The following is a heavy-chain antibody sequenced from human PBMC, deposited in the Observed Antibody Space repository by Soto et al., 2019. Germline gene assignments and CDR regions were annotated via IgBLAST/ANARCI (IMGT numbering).Heavy chain of an antibody. V-gene: IGHV3-30*18. CDR1: GFSFRSYG. CDR3: AKSSQSYYGSGLDY. CDR2: ISSDGSNK. J-gene: IGHJ4*02. Sequence: QVQLVESGGGVVQPGTSLRLSCAASGFSFRSYGMHWVRQAPGKGLEWVAVISSDGSNKYYAGSVKGRFTISRDISEDALYLQMNSLNTEDTAIYYCAKSSQSYYGSGLDYWGQGTLVTVSS. D-gene: IGHD3-10*01.